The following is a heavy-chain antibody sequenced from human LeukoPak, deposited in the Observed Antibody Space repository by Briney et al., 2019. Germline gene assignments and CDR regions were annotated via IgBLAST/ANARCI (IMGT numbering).Heavy chain of an antibody. CDR3: ARKKIAAAGPLSLGLYYYYGMDV. CDR1: GFTFSSYG. J-gene: IGHJ6*02. Sequence: PGGSLRLSCAASGFTFSSYGMHWVRRAPGKGLEWVAVIWYEGSNKYYADSVKGRFTISRDNSKNTLYLQMNSLRAEDTAVYYCARKKIAAAGPLSLGLYYYYGMDVWGQGTTVTVSS. D-gene: IGHD6-13*01. V-gene: IGHV3-33*01. CDR2: IWYEGSNK.